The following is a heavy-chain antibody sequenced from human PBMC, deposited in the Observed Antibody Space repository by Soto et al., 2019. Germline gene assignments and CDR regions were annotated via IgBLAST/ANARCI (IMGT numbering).Heavy chain of an antibody. CDR1: GGTFSSYA. J-gene: IGHJ6*02. Sequence: QVQLVQSGAEVKKPGSSVKVSCKASGGTFSSYAISWVRQAPGQGLEWMGGIIPIFGTANYAQKFQGRVTITADESTSTAYMELSSLRSDDTAVYYCARSVGATTGAYYYYYYGMDVWGQGTTVTVSS. D-gene: IGHD1-26*01. CDR3: ARSVGATTGAYYYYYYGMDV. V-gene: IGHV1-69*01. CDR2: IIPIFGTA.